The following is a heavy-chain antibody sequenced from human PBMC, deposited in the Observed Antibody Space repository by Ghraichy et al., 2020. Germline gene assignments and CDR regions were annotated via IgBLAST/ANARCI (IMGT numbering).Heavy chain of an antibody. Sequence: GGSLRLSCAASGFTFSSYAMSWVRQAPGKGLEWVSAISGSGGSTYYADSVKGRFTISRDNSKNTLYLQMNSLRAEDTAVYYCAKGGAPGHSGRIAAAGEFDYWGQGTLVTVSS. D-gene: IGHD6-13*01. CDR1: GFTFSSYA. CDR3: AKGGAPGHSGRIAAAGEFDY. J-gene: IGHJ4*02. CDR2: ISGSGGST. V-gene: IGHV3-23*01.